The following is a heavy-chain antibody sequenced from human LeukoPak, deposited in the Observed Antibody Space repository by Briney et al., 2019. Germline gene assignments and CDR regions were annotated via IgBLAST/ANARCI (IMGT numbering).Heavy chain of an antibody. Sequence: PGGSLRLSCAASGFTFSSYAMHWVRQAPGKGLEWVAVISYDGSNKYYADSVKGRFTISRDNSKNTLYLQMNSLRAEDTAVYYCAKDHLPYGDYFWFDPWGQGTLVTVSS. CDR2: ISYDGSNK. CDR3: AKDHLPYGDYFWFDP. CDR1: GFTFSSYA. V-gene: IGHV3-30*04. J-gene: IGHJ5*02. D-gene: IGHD4-17*01.